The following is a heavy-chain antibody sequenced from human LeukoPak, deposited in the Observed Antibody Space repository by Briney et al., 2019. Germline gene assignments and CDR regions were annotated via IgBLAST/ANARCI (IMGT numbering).Heavy chain of an antibody. CDR3: ARADNWNYAFDI. Sequence: ASVKVSCKASGYTFTSYGISWVRQAPGQGLEWMGRINAYNGNTNYAQKLQGRVTMTTDTSTSTAYMELRSLRSDDTAVYYCARADNWNYAFDIWVQGTMVTVSS. V-gene: IGHV1-18*01. D-gene: IGHD1-7*01. CDR2: INAYNGNT. CDR1: GYTFTSYG. J-gene: IGHJ3*02.